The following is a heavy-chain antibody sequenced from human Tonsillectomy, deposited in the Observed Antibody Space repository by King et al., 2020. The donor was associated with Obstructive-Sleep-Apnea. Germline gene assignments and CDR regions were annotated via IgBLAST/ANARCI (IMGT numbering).Heavy chain of an antibody. CDR2: IKEDGSDK. D-gene: IGHD5-24*01. CDR3: VRGGYTYDY. J-gene: IGHJ4*02. Sequence: VQLVESGGGLVQPGEALRLSCAVAGLTYSNHWMSWVRQAPGKGLEWVAKIKEDGSDKYYVDSVKGGFTISRDNAKNSLYLQMNCLRVEDPAMYYCVRGGYTYDYWGQATLVIASS. V-gene: IGHV3-7*01. CDR1: GLTYSNHW.